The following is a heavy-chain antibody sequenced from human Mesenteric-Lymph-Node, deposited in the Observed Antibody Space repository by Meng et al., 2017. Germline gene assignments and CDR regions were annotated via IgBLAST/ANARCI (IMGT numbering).Heavy chain of an antibody. V-gene: IGHV3-30*04. J-gene: IGHJ4*02. CDR2: ISYDGSNK. CDR1: GFTFSSYA. CDR3: ARGLKAYYYDSSGYYYGVRGGFFDY. D-gene: IGHD3-22*01. Sequence: GESLRLSCAASGFTFSSYAMHWVRQAPGKGLEWVAVISYDGSNKYYADSVKGRFTISRDNSKNTLYLQMNSLRAEDTAVYYCARGLKAYYYDSSGYYYGVRGGFFDYWGQGTLVTVSS.